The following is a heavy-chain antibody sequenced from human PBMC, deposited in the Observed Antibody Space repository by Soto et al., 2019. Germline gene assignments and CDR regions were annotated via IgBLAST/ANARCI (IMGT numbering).Heavy chain of an antibody. CDR2: ITGSGDST. CDR1: GFTFSRYG. Sequence: EVQLSESGGGLVQPGGSLRLSCAASGFTFSRYGMSWVRQAPGKGLEWVSAITGSGDSTYYADSVKGRFTISRDSSNNTVYLQMNSLRADDTAVYYCVKLRLEPLDLDSWGLGALVIVSS. V-gene: IGHV3-23*01. CDR3: VKLRLEPLDLDS. J-gene: IGHJ4*02. D-gene: IGHD1-1*01.